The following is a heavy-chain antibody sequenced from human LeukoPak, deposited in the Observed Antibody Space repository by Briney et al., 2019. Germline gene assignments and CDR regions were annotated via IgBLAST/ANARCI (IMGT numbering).Heavy chain of an antibody. CDR2: ISSSSSTI. CDR3: AREGGWYGGGYFDY. J-gene: IGHJ4*02. D-gene: IGHD6-19*01. Sequence: GVPVSLSCTVCVFIFSRYSMNWVRQARGGGGVWVSYISSSSSTIYYAASVKGRFTISRDNAKNSLYLQMNSLRDEDTAVYYCAREGGWYGGGYFDYWGQGTPVTVSS. V-gene: IGHV3-48*02. CDR1: VFIFSRYS.